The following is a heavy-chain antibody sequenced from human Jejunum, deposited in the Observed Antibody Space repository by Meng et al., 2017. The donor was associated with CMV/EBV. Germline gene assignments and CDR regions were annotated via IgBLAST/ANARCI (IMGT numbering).Heavy chain of an antibody. D-gene: IGHD4-23*01. Sequence: SCKASGHPFSNYAMHWVRQAPGQRLEWMGLVNAGNGNTRYSQKFQSRVTISRDTSASTVYMELSSLTSEDTAVYYCASERWGSGYLDLWGRGSLVTVSS. CDR3: ASERWGSGYLDL. CDR1: GHPFSNYA. V-gene: IGHV1-3*01. J-gene: IGHJ2*01. CDR2: VNAGNGNT.